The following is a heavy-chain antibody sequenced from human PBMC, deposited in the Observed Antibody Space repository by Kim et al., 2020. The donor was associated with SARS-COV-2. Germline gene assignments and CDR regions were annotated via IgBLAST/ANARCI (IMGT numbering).Heavy chain of an antibody. D-gene: IGHD3-3*01. Sequence: GGSLRLSCAASGFTFSNAWMSWVRQAPGKGLEWVGRIKSKTDGGTTDYAAPVKGSFTISRDDSKNTLYLQMNSLKTEDTAVYYCTTGHGGYDFWCVYYEHYYYGMDVWGQGTTVTVSS. CDR2: IKSKTDGGTT. J-gene: IGHJ6*02. CDR1: GFTFSNAW. CDR3: TTGHGGYDFWCVYYEHYYYGMDV. V-gene: IGHV3-15*01.